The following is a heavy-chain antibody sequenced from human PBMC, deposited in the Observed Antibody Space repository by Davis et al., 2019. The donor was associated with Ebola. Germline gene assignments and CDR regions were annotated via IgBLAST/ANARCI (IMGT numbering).Heavy chain of an antibody. CDR3: ASNYYAMDV. V-gene: IGHV3-23*01. Sequence: PGGSLRLSCAASGFTFSSYGMNWVRQAPGKGLEWVSTISGRGGSTHYADSVKGRFTISRDNSKNTLYLQMNSLRAEDTAVYYCASNYYAMDVWGQGTTVTVPS. CDR1: GFTFSSYG. J-gene: IGHJ6*02. CDR2: ISGRGGST.